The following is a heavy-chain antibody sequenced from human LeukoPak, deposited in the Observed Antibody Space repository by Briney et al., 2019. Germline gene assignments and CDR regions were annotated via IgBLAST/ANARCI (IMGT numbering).Heavy chain of an antibody. CDR2: IHSDGSGA. Sequence: PGGSLRLSCAASGFTFSSYWMNWVRQAPGKGLVCVAHIHSDGSGASYADSVKGRFTVSRDNAKNTLYLQMNSRRAEDTAVYYCAGKYCSSTSCYWAHWGQGTLVTVSS. V-gene: IGHV3-74*01. J-gene: IGHJ4*02. CDR1: GFTFSSYW. CDR3: AGKYCSSTSCYWAH. D-gene: IGHD2-2*01.